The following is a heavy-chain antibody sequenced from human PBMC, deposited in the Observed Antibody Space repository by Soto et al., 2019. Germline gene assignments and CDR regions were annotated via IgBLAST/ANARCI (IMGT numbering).Heavy chain of an antibody. CDR2: INPNSGGT. J-gene: IGHJ6*02. CDR3: ASLVHQGDTRSITYYYYGMDV. Sequence: GASVKVSCKASGYTFTGYYMHWVRQAPGQGLEWMGWINPNSGGTNYAQKFRGRVTMTRDTSISTAYMELSRLRSDDTAVYYCASLVHQGDTRSITYYYYGMDVWGQGTTVTVSS. D-gene: IGHD2-21*02. V-gene: IGHV1-2*02. CDR1: GYTFTGYY.